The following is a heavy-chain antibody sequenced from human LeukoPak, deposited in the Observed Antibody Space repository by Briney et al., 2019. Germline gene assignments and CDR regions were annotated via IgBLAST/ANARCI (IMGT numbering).Heavy chain of an antibody. CDR3: ARHLLWFGELSGGFDY. V-gene: IGHV3-74*01. CDR1: GFTFSNYW. CDR2: INSDGSTT. D-gene: IGHD3-10*01. Sequence: GGSLRLSCAASGFTFSNYWMHWVRQAPGKGLVWVSRINSDGSTTSYADSVKGRFTISRDNAKNTLYLQMNSLRAEDTAVYYCARHLLWFGELSGGFDYWGQGTLVTVSS. J-gene: IGHJ4*02.